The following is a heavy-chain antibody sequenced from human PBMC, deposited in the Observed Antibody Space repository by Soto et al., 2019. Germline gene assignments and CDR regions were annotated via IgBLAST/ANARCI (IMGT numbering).Heavy chain of an antibody. CDR1: GGSISSGDYY. CDR2: MHYSGNT. D-gene: IGHD3-10*01. CDR3: ARHAYYYGSGSYSFSSYYYYGMDV. J-gene: IGHJ6*02. V-gene: IGHV4-30-4*01. Sequence: SETLSLTCTVSGGSISSGDYYWSWIRQPPGKGLEWIAYMHYSGNTYYNPSLKRRLTVSVDTSKNQFSLKLSSVTAADTAVYYCARHAYYYGSGSYSFSSYYYYGMDVWGQGTTVT.